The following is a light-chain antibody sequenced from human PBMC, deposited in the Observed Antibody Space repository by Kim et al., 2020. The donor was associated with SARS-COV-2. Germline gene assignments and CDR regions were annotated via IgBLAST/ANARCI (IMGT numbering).Light chain of an antibody. CDR1: QSVSSN. CDR2: GAS. V-gene: IGKV3-15*01. Sequence: EIVMTQSPANLSVSPGERATLSCRASQSVSSNLAWYQQKPGQAPRLLIYGASTRATGIPARFSGSGSGTEFTLTISSLQSEDFAVYYCQHYNNWPPWTFGQGTKVDIK. CDR3: QHYNNWPPWT. J-gene: IGKJ1*01.